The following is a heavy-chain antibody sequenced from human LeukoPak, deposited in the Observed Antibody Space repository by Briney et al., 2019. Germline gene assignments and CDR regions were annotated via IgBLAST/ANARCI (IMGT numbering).Heavy chain of an antibody. CDR3: SKKGQSEDYGKPG. V-gene: IGHV3-23*01. Sequence: GGSLRLSCAASGFTLGTYDMYWVRQAPGKGLECVSSISRSGGSTYYTDSVKGRFTISRDNSKNTLYLQMSSLRADDTAVYYCSKKGQSEDYGKPGWGQGTLVTVSS. J-gene: IGHJ4*02. CDR2: ISRSGGST. CDR1: GFTLGTYD. D-gene: IGHD4-17*01.